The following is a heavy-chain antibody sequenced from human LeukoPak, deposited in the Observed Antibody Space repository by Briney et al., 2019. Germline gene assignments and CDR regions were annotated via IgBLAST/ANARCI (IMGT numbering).Heavy chain of an antibody. CDR2: IYYSGST. V-gene: IGHV4-59*01. D-gene: IGHD6-19*01. Sequence: PSETLSLTCTVSGGSISSYYWSWIRQPPGKGLEWIGYIYYSGSTNYNPSLKGRVTISVDTSKNQFSLKLSSVTAADTAVYYCARDLGIAVAGRDYYYYGMDVWGQGTTVTVSS. CDR3: ARDLGIAVAGRDYYYYGMDV. J-gene: IGHJ6*02. CDR1: GGSISSYY.